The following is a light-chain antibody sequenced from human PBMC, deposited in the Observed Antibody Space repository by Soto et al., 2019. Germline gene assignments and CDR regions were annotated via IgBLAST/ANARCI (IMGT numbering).Light chain of an antibody. V-gene: IGLV2-8*01. CDR2: DVN. CDR3: KAWDNSLNAYWV. CDR1: SSDVGAHNY. J-gene: IGLJ3*02. Sequence: QSALTQPPSASGSPGQSLTISCTGTSSDVGAHNYVSWYQQNPGKAPKLMLYDVNKRPSGVPDRFSGSKSGNTASLTITGLQSEDEADYYCKAWDNSLNAYWVFGGGTKLTVL.